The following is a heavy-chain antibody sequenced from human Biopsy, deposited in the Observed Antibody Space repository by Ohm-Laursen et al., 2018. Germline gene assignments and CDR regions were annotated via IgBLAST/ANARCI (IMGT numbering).Heavy chain of an antibody. CDR2: IYYSGST. CDR3: ARATNSTGWPYYYFYGMDV. J-gene: IGHJ6*02. D-gene: IGHD2/OR15-2a*01. CDR1: GSSISSDY. V-gene: IGHV4-59*07. Sequence: SDTLSLTCTVSGSSISSDYWSWIRQTPGKGLEWIGYIYYSGSTNYNPSLKSRVTISVDTSKNQFSLRLNSVTAADTVVYYCARATNSTGWPYYYFYGMDVWGQGTTVTVSS.